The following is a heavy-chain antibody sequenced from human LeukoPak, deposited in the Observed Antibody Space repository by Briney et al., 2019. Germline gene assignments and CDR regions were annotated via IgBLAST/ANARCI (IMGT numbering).Heavy chain of an antibody. CDR2: IYQSGST. D-gene: IGHD2-2*01. CDR3: ARDLPAAHFDY. V-gene: IGHV4-38-2*02. J-gene: IGHJ4*02. Sequence: SETLSLTCTVSGYSIRNGYYWGWIRQPPGKGLEWIGCIYQSGSTYYNPSLKSRVTISIDRSKNQFSLNLNSVTAADTAVYYCARDLPAAHFDYWGRGTLVTVSS. CDR1: GYSIRNGYY.